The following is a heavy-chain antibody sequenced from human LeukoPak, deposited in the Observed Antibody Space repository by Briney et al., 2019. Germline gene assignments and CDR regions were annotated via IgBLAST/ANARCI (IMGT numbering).Heavy chain of an antibody. J-gene: IGHJ4*02. Sequence: PSETLSLTCAVYGESFSGYYWSRIRQPPGKGLEWIGEINHSGGSNYNPSLKSRVSISADTSRNQFSLKLRSVTAADTAVYYCATRNYWGQGTLVTVSS. CDR3: ATRNY. V-gene: IGHV4-34*01. CDR2: INHSGGS. CDR1: GESFSGYY.